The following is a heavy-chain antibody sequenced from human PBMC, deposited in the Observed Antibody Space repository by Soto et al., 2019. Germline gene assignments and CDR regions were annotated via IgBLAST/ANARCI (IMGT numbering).Heavy chain of an antibody. CDR2: INPNGGGT. D-gene: IGHD2-21*02. CDR1: GYTFNDYY. J-gene: IGHJ6*02. CDR3: ATQFHHCGGDCYRGPYFGMDV. Sequence: ASVKVSCKASGYTFNDYYIYWVRQAPGQGLEWVAWINPNGGGTTYAQKFRDWVTVTRDTSISTAYMELSKLISDDTAVYYCATQFHHCGGDCYRGPYFGMDVWGQGTTVTVSS. V-gene: IGHV1-2*04.